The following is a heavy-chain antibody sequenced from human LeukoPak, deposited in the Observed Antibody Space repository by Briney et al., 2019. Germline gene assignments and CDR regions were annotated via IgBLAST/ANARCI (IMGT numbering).Heavy chain of an antibody. CDR2: IYSGGST. Sequence: GGSLRLSCAASGFTVSSNYMSWVRQAPGKGLEWVSVIYSGGSTYYADSVKGRFTISRDNSKNTLYLQMNSLRAEDTAVYYCARDLLDYGDYVSGVDYWGQGALVTVSS. D-gene: IGHD4-17*01. V-gene: IGHV3-53*01. CDR3: ARDLLDYGDYVSGVDY. CDR1: GFTVSSNY. J-gene: IGHJ4*02.